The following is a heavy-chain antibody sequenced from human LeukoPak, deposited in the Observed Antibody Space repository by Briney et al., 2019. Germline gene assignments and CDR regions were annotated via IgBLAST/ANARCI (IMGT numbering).Heavy chain of an antibody. CDR3: ASPQAYCSGGSCHNWFDP. CDR2: IYYSGST. Sequence: SETLSLTCTVSGGSISSSSYYWGWIRQPPGKGLERIGSIYYSGSTYYNPSLKSRVTISVDTSKNQFSLKLSSVTAADTAVYYCASPQAYCSGGSCHNWFDPWGQGTLVTVSS. V-gene: IGHV4-39*01. D-gene: IGHD2-15*01. CDR1: GGSISSSSYY. J-gene: IGHJ5*02.